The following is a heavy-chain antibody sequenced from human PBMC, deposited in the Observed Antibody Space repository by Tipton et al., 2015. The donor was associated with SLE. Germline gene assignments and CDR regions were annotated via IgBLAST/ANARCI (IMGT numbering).Heavy chain of an antibody. CDR3: ARELNWGSQSYFDY. CDR1: GFTFSDYY. CDR2: ISSSGSTI. D-gene: IGHD7-27*01. Sequence: SLRLSCAASGFTFSDYYMSWIRQAPGKGLEWVSYISSSGSTIYYADSVKGRFTISRHNSKNTLYLQMNSLRAADTAVYYCARELNWGSQSYFDYWGQGILVTVSS. J-gene: IGHJ4*02. V-gene: IGHV3-11*01.